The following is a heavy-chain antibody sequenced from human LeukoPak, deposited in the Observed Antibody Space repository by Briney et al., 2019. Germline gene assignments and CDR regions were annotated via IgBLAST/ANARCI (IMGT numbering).Heavy chain of an antibody. CDR3: ALSRGGYYDSSGPSWAFDI. D-gene: IGHD3-22*01. J-gene: IGHJ3*02. CDR2: IYYSGST. CDR1: GGSISSYY. V-gene: IGHV4-59*01. Sequence: PPETLALTCTVSGGSISSYYWNWIRQPPGKGLEWIGFIYYSGSTNYNPSVKSRVTISIDTSKNQFSLKLSSVTAADTAVYYCALSRGGYYDSSGPSWAFDIWGQGTMVTVSS.